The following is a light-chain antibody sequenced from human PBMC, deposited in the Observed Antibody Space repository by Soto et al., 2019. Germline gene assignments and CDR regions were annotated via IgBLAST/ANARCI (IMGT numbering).Light chain of an antibody. CDR3: QQYGGSPRS. CDR1: QSVSSGY. CDR2: DAS. Sequence: EIVITKSPGTLSLSPGERGTLSCRAGQSVSSGYLAWYQQKPGQAPRLLIYDASSRATGIPDRFSGSGSGTDFTLTISRLEPEDFAVYYCQQYGGSPRSFGQGTKV. V-gene: IGKV3-20*01. J-gene: IGKJ1*01.